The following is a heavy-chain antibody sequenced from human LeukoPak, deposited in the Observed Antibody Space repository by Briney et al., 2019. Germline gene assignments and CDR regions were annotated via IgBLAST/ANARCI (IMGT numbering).Heavy chain of an antibody. CDR3: ARVGYCSSTSCYLRISDAFDI. J-gene: IGHJ3*02. Sequence: PGGSLRLSCAASGFTFSSYAMHWVRQAPGKGLEWVAVISYDGSNKYYADSVKGRFTISRDNSKNTLYLQMNSLRAEDTAVYYCARVGYCSSTSCYLRISDAFDIWGQGTMVTVSS. CDR1: GFTFSSYA. CDR2: ISYDGSNK. D-gene: IGHD2-2*01. V-gene: IGHV3-30-3*01.